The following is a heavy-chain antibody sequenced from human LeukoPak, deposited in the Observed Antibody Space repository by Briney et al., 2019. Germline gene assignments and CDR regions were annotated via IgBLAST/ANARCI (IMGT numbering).Heavy chain of an antibody. CDR2: IYHSGST. D-gene: IGHD5-18*01. CDR3: ASLLPWIPPTYYYYMDV. V-gene: IGHV4-38-2*02. CDR1: GYSISSGYY. Sequence: PSETLSLTCTVSGYSISSGYYWGWIRQPPGKGLEWIGTIYHSGSTYYNPSLKSRVTISVDKSKNQFSLKLSSVTAADTAVYYCASLLPWIPPTYYYYMDVWGKGTTVTVSS. J-gene: IGHJ6*03.